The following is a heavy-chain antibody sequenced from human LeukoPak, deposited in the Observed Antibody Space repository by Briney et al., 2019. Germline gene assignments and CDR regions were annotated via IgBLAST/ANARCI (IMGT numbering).Heavy chain of an antibody. CDR3: ARTADGYHPPYYFDY. J-gene: IGHJ4*02. CDR2: IYHSGST. D-gene: IGHD5-24*01. V-gene: IGHV4-38-2*02. CDR1: GYSISSGYY. Sequence: SETLSHTCTVSGYSISSGYYWGWIRQPPGKGLEWIGSIYHSGSTYYNPSLKSRVTISVDTSKNQFSLKLSSVTAADTAVYYCARTADGYHPPYYFDYWGQGTLVTVSS.